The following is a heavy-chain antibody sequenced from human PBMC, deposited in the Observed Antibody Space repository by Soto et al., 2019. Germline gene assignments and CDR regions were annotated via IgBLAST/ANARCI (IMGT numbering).Heavy chain of an antibody. Sequence: HPVGSLRLSCAASGFTFSSYGMHWVRQAPGKGLEWVAVISYDGSNKYYADSVKGRFTISRDNSKNTLYLQMNSLRAEDTAMYYCAKDRFDCGGDCSADLDYWGQGTLVTVSS. J-gene: IGHJ4*02. CDR2: ISYDGSNK. CDR3: AKDRFDCGGDCSADLDY. V-gene: IGHV3-30*18. CDR1: GFTFSSYG. D-gene: IGHD2-21*02.